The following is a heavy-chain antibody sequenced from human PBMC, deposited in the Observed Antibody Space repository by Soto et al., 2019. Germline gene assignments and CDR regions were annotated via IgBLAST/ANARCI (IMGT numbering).Heavy chain of an antibody. V-gene: IGHV4-31*03. D-gene: IGHD3-10*01. CDR1: GGSISSGGYY. CDR2: IYYSGST. CDR3: ARDSQNNYYGSGRPYYYYGMDV. Sequence: SETLSLTCTVSGGSISSGGYYWSWIRQHPGKGLEWIGYIYYSGSTYYNPSLKSRVSISVDTSKNQFSLKLSSVTAADTAVYYCARDSQNNYYGSGRPYYYYGMDVWGQGTTVTVSS. J-gene: IGHJ6*02.